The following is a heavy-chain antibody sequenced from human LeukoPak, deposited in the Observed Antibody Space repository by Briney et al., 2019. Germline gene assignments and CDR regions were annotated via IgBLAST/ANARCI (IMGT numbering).Heavy chain of an antibody. CDR2: ISAYNGNT. Sequence: GASVKVSCKASGYTFTSYGISWVRQAPGQGLEWMGWISAYNGNTNYAQKLQGRVTMTTDTSTSTAYMELRSLRSVDTAVYYCARARPYIAVAGTNYYYYMDVWGKGTTVTISS. D-gene: IGHD6-19*01. CDR3: ARARPYIAVAGTNYYYYMDV. V-gene: IGHV1-18*01. CDR1: GYTFTSYG. J-gene: IGHJ6*03.